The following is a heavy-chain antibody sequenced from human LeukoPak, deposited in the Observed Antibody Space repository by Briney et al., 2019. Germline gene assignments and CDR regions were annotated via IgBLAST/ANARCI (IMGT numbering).Heavy chain of an antibody. Sequence: ASVKVSCKASGYSFTSHDINWVRQAPGKGLEWLGWMYPNSGNTGNSQKFQGRVTMTRDTSIGTAYMELSSLKFEDTAVYYCVRAVAGASTFHLDSWGQGTLVTVSS. D-gene: IGHD2-2*01. J-gene: IGHJ4*02. CDR2: MYPNSGNT. V-gene: IGHV1-8*01. CDR1: GYSFTSHD. CDR3: VRAVAGASTFHLDS.